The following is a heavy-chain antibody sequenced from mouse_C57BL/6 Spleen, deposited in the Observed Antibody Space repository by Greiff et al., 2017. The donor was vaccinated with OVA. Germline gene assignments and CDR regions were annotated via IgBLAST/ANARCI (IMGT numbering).Heavy chain of an antibody. CDR3: EREDYYDYDWFAY. CDR2: ISYDGSN. V-gene: IGHV3-6*01. CDR1: GYSITSGYY. J-gene: IGHJ3*01. D-gene: IGHD2-4*01. Sequence: EVKLQESGPGLVKPSQSLSLTCSVTGYSITSGYYWNWIRQFPGNKLEWMGYISYDGSNNYNPSLKNRISITRDTSKNQFLLKLDSGTTEDTATYDCEREDYYDYDWFAYWGQGTLVTVSA.